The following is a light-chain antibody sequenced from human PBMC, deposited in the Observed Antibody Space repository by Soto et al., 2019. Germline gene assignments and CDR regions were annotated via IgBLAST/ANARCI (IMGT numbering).Light chain of an antibody. CDR1: NSDVGGYNY. J-gene: IGLJ1*01. CDR3: NSYAGSSYV. Sequence: QSVLTQPASVSGSPGQSITISCTGTNSDVGGYNYVSWYQQYPGKAPKLMIYGVSNRPSGVSNRFSGSKFGNTASLTISGLQADDEADYYCNSYAGSSYVFGTGTKLTVL. V-gene: IGLV2-14*01. CDR2: GVS.